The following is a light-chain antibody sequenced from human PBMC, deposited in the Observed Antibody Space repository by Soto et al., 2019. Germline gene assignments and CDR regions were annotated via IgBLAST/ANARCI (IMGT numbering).Light chain of an antibody. V-gene: IGKV3-11*01. CDR3: QQRSNWPPFT. Sequence: EIVLTQSPATLSLSPGERATLSCRASQSVSSYLAWSQQKPVQAPRLLIYDASNRATGIPARFSGSGSGTDFTITISSLEPEDFAVYDCQQRSNWPPFTFGQGTRLEI. J-gene: IGKJ5*01. CDR1: QSVSSY. CDR2: DAS.